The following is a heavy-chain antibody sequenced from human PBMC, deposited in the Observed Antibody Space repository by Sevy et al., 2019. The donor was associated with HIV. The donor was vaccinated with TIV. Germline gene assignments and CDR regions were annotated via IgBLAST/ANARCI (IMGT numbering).Heavy chain of an antibody. Sequence: ASVKVSCKVSGYHFIGYYIHWVRQAPGQGLECMAWIKPFNGDTKYAQIFQGRVTVTWDTSTSTAYMDLTRLLYDDTAIYYCATDRGSYSPFNNWGQGTLVTVSS. D-gene: IGHD3-10*01. CDR2: IKPFNGDT. CDR3: ATDRGSYSPFNN. V-gene: IGHV1-2*02. J-gene: IGHJ4*02. CDR1: GYHFIGYY.